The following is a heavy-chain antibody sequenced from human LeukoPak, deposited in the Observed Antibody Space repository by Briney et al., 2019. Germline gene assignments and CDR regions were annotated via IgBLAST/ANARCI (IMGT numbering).Heavy chain of an antibody. J-gene: IGHJ4*02. CDR3: VKDRYSYGSGSYFS. V-gene: IGHV3-64D*06. D-gene: IGHD3-10*01. CDR1: GFTFSSYA. CDR2: FSTNGVST. Sequence: GGSLRLSCSAFGFTFSSYAMHWVRQSPGKGLEYVSGFSTNGVSTYYADSVKGRFTISRDNSKDTLYLQMSSLRAEDTAVYYCVKDRYSYGSGSYFSWGQGTLVTVSS.